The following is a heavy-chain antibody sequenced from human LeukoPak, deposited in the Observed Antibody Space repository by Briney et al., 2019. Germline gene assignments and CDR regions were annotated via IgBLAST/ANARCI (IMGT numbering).Heavy chain of an antibody. Sequence: SETLSLTCTVSGGSISSSSYYWGWIRQPPGKGLEWIGSIYYSGSTYYNPSLKSRVTISVDTSKNQFSLKLSSVTAADTAVYYCARSGDYYDSSGYYGGYYYYYMDVWGKGTTVTVSS. CDR2: IYYSGST. J-gene: IGHJ6*03. CDR3: ARSGDYYDSSGYYGGYYYYYMDV. D-gene: IGHD3-22*01. CDR1: GGSISSSSYY. V-gene: IGHV4-39*01.